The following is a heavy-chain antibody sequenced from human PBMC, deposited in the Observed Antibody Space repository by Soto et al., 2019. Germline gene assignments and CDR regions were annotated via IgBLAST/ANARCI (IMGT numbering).Heavy chain of an antibody. V-gene: IGHV3-23*01. D-gene: IGHD6-6*01. J-gene: IGHJ4*02. CDR3: AYSSSPGY. Sequence: GGSLRLSCGASGFTFSISTMSWVRQAPGKGLEWVSTTGGNGRTTYYADSVKGRFTVSRDNSKNTVDLQMSSLRAEDTAVYYCAYSSSPGYWGPGTLVTVSS. CDR2: TGGNGRTT. CDR1: GFTFSIST.